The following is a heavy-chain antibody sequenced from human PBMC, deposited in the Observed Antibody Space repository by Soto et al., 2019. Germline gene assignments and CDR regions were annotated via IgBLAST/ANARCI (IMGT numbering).Heavy chain of an antibody. J-gene: IGHJ4*02. Sequence: SETPSLTCVVSGGSISSGGYFWSWIRQPPGKGLEWIGYIYHSGSTYYNPSLKSRVTMSVDTSKNHFSLRLISVTAADTAIYFCAREGNLGRWLQPLGFWGQGTLVTVSS. V-gene: IGHV4-30-2*01. CDR3: AREGNLGRWLQPLGF. CDR1: GGSISSGGYF. CDR2: IYHSGST. D-gene: IGHD5-12*01.